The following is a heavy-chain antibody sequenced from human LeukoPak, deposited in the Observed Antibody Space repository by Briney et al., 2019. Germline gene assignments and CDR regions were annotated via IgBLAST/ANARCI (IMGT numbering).Heavy chain of an antibody. J-gene: IGHJ4*02. CDR1: GFTFTRNA. Sequence: GGSLRLSCAASGFTFTRNAMAWVRQAPGKGLEWVSAIDGSGGTTFYADSVKGRVTISRVQSTNTVYLQMNSLRADDTAVYYCAKAHCSSTSCSRADHWGQGTLVTVSS. V-gene: IGHV3-23*01. CDR2: IDGSGGTT. CDR3: AKAHCSSTSCSRADH. D-gene: IGHD2-2*01.